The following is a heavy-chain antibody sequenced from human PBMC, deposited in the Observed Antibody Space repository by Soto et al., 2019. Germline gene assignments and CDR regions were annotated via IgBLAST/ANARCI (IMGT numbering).Heavy chain of an antibody. CDR2: ISGSGSST. D-gene: IGHD2-8*01. CDR1: GFTFSSYA. CDR3: TKDSPVLQVYASDS. J-gene: IGHJ4*02. Sequence: GGSLRLSCAASGFTFSSYAMSWVRQAPGKGLEWVSGISGSGSSTYYADSVKGRFTISRDYSNNTLYLLMNSLRAEDTAVYYCTKDSPVLQVYASDSWGQGTLVTVSS. V-gene: IGHV3-23*01.